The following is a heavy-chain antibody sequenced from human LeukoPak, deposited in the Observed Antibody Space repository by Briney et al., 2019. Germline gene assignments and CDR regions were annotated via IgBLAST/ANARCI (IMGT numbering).Heavy chain of an antibody. CDR3: ASLLPYYDFWSGYFTGSPDGMDV. J-gene: IGHJ6*02. V-gene: IGHV1-2*02. Sequence: GASVKVSCKASGYTFTGYYMHWVRQAPGQGLEWMGWINPNSGGTNYAQKFQGRVTMTRDMSISTAYMELSRLRSDDTAVYYCASLLPYYDFWSGYFTGSPDGMDVWGQGTTVTVSS. D-gene: IGHD3-3*01. CDR1: GYTFTGYY. CDR2: INPNSGGT.